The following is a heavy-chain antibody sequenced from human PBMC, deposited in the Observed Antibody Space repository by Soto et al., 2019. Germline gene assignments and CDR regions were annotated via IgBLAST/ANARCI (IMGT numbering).Heavy chain of an antibody. CDR1: GGTFSSYA. D-gene: IGHD3-22*01. CDR3: AREGASGSHIGY. Sequence: QVQLVQSGAEVKKPGSSVKVSCKASGGTFSSYAISWMRQAPGQGLEWMGGIIPIFGTAKYAQKFQGRVTITADESTSTAYMELSSLRSEDTAVYYCAREGASGSHIGYWGQGTLVTVSS. J-gene: IGHJ4*02. V-gene: IGHV1-69*01. CDR2: IIPIFGTA.